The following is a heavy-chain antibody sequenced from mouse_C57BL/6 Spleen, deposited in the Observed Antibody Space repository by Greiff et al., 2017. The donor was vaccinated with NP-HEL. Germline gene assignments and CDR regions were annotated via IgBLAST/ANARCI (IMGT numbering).Heavy chain of an antibody. D-gene: IGHD1-1*01. CDR3: ARYPYYYAMDD. Sequence: VQLQQSGPVLVKPGASVKMSCKASGYTFTDYYMNWVKQSHGKSLEWIGVINPYNGGTSYNQKFKGKATLTVDKSSSTAYMELNSLTSEDSAVYYCARYPYYYAMDDWGQGTSVTVSS. CDR1: GYTFTDYY. V-gene: IGHV1-19*01. CDR2: INPYNGGT. J-gene: IGHJ4*01.